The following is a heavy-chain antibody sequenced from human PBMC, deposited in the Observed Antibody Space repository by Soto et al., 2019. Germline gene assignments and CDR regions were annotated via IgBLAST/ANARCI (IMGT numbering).Heavy chain of an antibody. CDR1: SGSISTYY. CDR2: IYYSGST. J-gene: IGHJ4*02. CDR3: ARDRPGYYFAY. V-gene: IGHV4-59*01. Sequence: SETLSLTCTVSSGSISTYYWSWIRQSPGKGLQWIGYIYYSGSTNYNPSLKSRVTISVDTSKNQFSLKLSSVTAADTAVYYCARDRPGYYFAYWVQGTLVTVSS.